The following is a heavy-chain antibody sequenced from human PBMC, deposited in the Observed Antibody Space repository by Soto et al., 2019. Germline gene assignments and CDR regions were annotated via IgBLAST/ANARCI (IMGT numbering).Heavy chain of an antibody. CDR1: GYSFTSYW. Sequence: GESLKISCKGSGYSFTSYWISWVRQMPGKGLEWMGRIDPSDSYTNYSPSFQGHVTISADKSISTAYLQWSSLKASDTAMYYCARHQDCSGGSCYCLLYWGQGTLVTVS. V-gene: IGHV5-10-1*01. CDR2: IDPSDSYT. CDR3: ARHQDCSGGSCYCLLY. D-gene: IGHD2-15*01. J-gene: IGHJ4*02.